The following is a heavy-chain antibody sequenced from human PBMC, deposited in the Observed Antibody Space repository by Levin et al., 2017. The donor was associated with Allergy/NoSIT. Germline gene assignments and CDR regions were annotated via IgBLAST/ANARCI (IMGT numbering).Heavy chain of an antibody. J-gene: IGHJ6*02. CDR1: GGSFSGYY. D-gene: IGHD1-7*01. V-gene: IGHV4-34*01. CDR3: ARGGGAPTGTTALHYYYGMDV. Sequence: SETLSLTCAVYGGSFSGYYWSWIRQPPGKGLEWIGEINHSGSTNYNPSLKSRVTISVDTSKNQFSLKLSSVTAADTAVYYCARGGGAPTGTTALHYYYGMDVWGQGTTVTVSS. CDR2: INHSGST.